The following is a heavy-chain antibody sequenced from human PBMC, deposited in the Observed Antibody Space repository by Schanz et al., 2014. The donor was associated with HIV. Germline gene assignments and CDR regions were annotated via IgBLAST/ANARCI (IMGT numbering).Heavy chain of an antibody. D-gene: IGHD2-15*01. CDR3: ARGSGPYYYYYGMDV. V-gene: IGHV3-30*03. CDR1: GFTFSSYN. J-gene: IGHJ6*02. Sequence: QVQLVESGGAVVQPGRSLRLSCAASGFTFSSYNMHWVRQAPGKGLEWVAFISYDGSKKYYADSVKGRLTVSRDNSKNTLYLQMNSLRAEDTAVYYCARGSGPYYYYYGMDVWGQGTTVTVSS. CDR2: ISYDGSKK.